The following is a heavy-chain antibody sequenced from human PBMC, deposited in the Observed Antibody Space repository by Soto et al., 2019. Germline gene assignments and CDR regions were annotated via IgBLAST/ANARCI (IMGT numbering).Heavy chain of an antibody. D-gene: IGHD3-22*01. J-gene: IGHJ6*02. V-gene: IGHV3-33*01. CDR3: ARDPRYYDSSGYYFFTYMDV. CDR1: GFTFSSYG. CDR2: IWYDGSNK. Sequence: GGSLRLSCAASGFTFSSYGMHWVRQAPGKGLEWVAVIWYDGSNKYYADSVKGRFTISRDNSKNTLYLQMNSLRAEDTAVYYCARDPRYYDSSGYYFFTYMDVWGQGTTVTSP.